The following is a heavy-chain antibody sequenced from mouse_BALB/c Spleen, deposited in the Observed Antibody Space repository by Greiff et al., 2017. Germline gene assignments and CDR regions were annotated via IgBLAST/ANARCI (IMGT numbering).Heavy chain of an antibody. CDR2: ISSGSSTI. CDR3: ARSGDLYYFDY. D-gene: IGHD3-1*01. V-gene: IGHV5-17*02. Sequence: DVKLVESGGGLVQPGGSRKLSCAASGFTFSSFGMHWVRQAPEKGLEWVAYISSGSSTIYYADTVKGRFTISRDNPKNTLFLQMTSLRSEDTAMYYCARSGDLYYFDYWGQGTTLTVSS. J-gene: IGHJ2*01. CDR1: GFTFSSFG.